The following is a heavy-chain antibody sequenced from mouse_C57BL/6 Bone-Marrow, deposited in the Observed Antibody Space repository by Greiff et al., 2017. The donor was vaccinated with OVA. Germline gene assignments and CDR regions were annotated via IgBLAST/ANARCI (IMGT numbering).Heavy chain of an antibody. D-gene: IGHD2-2*01. J-gene: IGHJ1*03. CDR1: GYTFTSYW. CDR3: ARLLWLRRHYWYFDV. CDR2: IDPNSGGT. V-gene: IGHV1-72*01. Sequence: QVQLKQPGAELVKPGASVKLSCKASGYTFTSYWMHWVKQRPGRGLEWIGRIDPNSGGTKYNEKFKSKATLTVDKPSSTAYMQLSSLTSEDSAVYYCARLLWLRRHYWYFDVWGTGTTVTVSS.